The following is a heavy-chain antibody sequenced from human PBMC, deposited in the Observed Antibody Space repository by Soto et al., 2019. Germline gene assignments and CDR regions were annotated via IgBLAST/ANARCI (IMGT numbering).Heavy chain of an antibody. CDR3: TKVGGLYDFSSGPLDFDI. D-gene: IGHD3-3*01. V-gene: IGHV3-9*01. J-gene: IGHJ4*02. CDR1: GFIFDDFA. CDR2: ISWNSDSI. Sequence: EAQLVESGGGLVQPGRSLRLSCAGSGFIFDDFAIHWVRQAPGKGLEWVSGISWNSDSIGYAHSVKGRFTISRDNTKNALYLQMSRLRVEATALYYCTKVGGLYDFSSGPLDFDIWGQGNLVTVSS.